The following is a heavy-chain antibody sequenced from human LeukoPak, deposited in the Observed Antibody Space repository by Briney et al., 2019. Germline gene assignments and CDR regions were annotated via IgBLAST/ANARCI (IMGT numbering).Heavy chain of an antibody. CDR3: ARDIAAAGTEVDY. J-gene: IGHJ4*02. D-gene: IGHD6-13*01. V-gene: IGHV3-21*01. Sequence: GGSLRLSCAASGFTFSSYSMNWVRQAPGKGLGWVSSISSSSSYIYYADSVKGRFTISRDNAKNSLYLQMNSLRAEDTAVYYCARDIAAAGTEVDYWGQGTLVTVSS. CDR1: GFTFSSYS. CDR2: ISSSSSYI.